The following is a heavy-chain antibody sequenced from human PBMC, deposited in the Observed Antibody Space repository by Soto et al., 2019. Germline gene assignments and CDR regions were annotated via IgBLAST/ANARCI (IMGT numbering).Heavy chain of an antibody. Sequence: QVQLQESGPGLVKPSQTVSLTCTVSGGSINSGAFHWTWIHQHPGKGLEWIGYIYYSGGTYYNPSLRSRVIISIDTSKDHFSLKLSSVTAADTAVYYCARQRRSGYDDWYFDLWGRGTLVTVSS. D-gene: IGHD5-12*01. CDR3: ARQRRSGYDDWYFDL. J-gene: IGHJ2*01. CDR1: GGSINSGAFH. V-gene: IGHV4-31*03. CDR2: IYYSGGT.